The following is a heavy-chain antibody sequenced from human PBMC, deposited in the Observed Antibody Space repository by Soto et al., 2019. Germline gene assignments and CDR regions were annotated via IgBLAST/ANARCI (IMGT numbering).Heavy chain of an antibody. CDR1: GFTFNNAW. J-gene: IGHJ4*02. Sequence: EVQLVESGGGLVQPGGSLRLSCAASGFTFNNAWMNWVRQAPGKGLEWVGRIRSNADGGTADYAAPVKGRFTISRDDSKNTLYLQMNSLKTEDTAVYYCTTERYFDSSGRVNVLNFDYWGQGTLVAVSS. D-gene: IGHD3-22*01. CDR3: TTERYFDSSGRVNVLNFDY. V-gene: IGHV3-15*07. CDR2: IRSNADGGTA.